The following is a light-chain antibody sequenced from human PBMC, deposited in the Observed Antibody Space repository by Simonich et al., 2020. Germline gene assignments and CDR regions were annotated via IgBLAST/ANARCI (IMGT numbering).Light chain of an antibody. CDR2: EVS. CDR3: SSYAGSNPL. V-gene: IGLV2-8*01. J-gene: IGLJ2*01. Sequence: QSALTQPPSASGSPGQSVTISCTGTSSDVGGYNYFSWYQQHPGKAPKLMIYEVSKRPAGVPDRCSGSKSGNTASLTVSGLQAEDEADYYCSSYAGSNPLFGGGTKLTVL. CDR1: SSDVGGYNY.